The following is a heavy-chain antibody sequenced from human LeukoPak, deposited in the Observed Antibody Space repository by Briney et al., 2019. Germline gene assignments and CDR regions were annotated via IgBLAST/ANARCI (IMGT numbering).Heavy chain of an antibody. CDR3: ARGVPATVFDY. CDR2: INHSGST. V-gene: IGHV4-34*01. Sequence: PSETLSLTCAVYGGSFSGYYWSWIRQPPGKGLEWIGEINHSGSTNYNPSLKSRVTISVDTSKNQFSLKLSSVTAADTAVYYCARGVPATVFDYWGQGTLVTVSS. CDR1: GGSFSGYY. D-gene: IGHD3-10*01. J-gene: IGHJ4*02.